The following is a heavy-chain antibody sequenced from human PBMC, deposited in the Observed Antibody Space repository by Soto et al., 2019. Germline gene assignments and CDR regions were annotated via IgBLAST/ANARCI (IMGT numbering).Heavy chain of an antibody. V-gene: IGHV3-23*01. CDR1: GFTFSSYA. Sequence: GGSLRLSCAASGFTFSSYAMSWVRQAPGKGLEWVSAISGSGGSTYYADSVKGRFTISRDNSKNTLYLQMNSLRAEDTAVYYCAKYYLSGSGWSRPYYYYGMDVWGQGTTVTVYS. J-gene: IGHJ6*02. D-gene: IGHD6-19*01. CDR2: ISGSGGST. CDR3: AKYYLSGSGWSRPYYYYGMDV.